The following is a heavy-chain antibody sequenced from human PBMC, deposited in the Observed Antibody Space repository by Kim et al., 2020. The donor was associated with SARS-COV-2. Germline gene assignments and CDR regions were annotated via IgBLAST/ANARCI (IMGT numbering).Heavy chain of an antibody. CDR1: GGTFSSYA. CDR2: IIPILGIA. CDR3: ARTRGFDYDFWSGYLRYGKNYYYYMDV. D-gene: IGHD3-3*01. V-gene: IGHV1-69*04. Sequence: SVKVSCKASGGTFSSYAISWVRQAPGQGLEWMGRIIPILGIANYAQKFQGRVTITADKSTSTAYMELSSLRSEDTAVYYCARTRGFDYDFWSGYLRYGKNYYYYMDVWGKGTTVTVSS. J-gene: IGHJ6*03.